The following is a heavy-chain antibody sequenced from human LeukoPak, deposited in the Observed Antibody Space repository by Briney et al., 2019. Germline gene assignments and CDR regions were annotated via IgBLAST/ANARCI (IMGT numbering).Heavy chain of an antibody. CDR3: ASLYLYYYDSSGSDY. Sequence: SETLSLTCTVSAGSISSSSYYWGWIRQPPGKGLEWIGSIYYSGSTYYNPSLKSRVTISVDTSKNQFSLKLSSVTAADTAVYHCASLYLYYYDSSGSDYWGQGTLVTVSS. D-gene: IGHD3-22*01. V-gene: IGHV4-39*01. CDR1: AGSISSSSYY. CDR2: IYYSGST. J-gene: IGHJ4*02.